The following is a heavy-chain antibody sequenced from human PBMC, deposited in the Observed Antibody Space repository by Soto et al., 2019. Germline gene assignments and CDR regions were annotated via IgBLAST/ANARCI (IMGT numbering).Heavy chain of an antibody. V-gene: IGHV4-30-4*01. CDR3: ARLSGSWQSWFDR. J-gene: IGHJ5*02. CDR2: ISYTGSA. D-gene: IGHD6-13*01. Sequence: PSETLSLTCTVSGGSIGSGVYFWSWIRQPPGKGLEWIGFISYTGSAYYNPSLKSRAAISVDTSKSQFSLKLTSVTAADAAVYYCARLSGSWQSWFDRWGQGTLVTVSS. CDR1: GGSIGSGVYF.